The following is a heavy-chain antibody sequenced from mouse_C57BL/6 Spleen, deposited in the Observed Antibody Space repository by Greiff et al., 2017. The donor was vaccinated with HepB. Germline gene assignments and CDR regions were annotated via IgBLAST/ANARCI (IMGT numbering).Heavy chain of an antibody. CDR2: IRSKSNNYAT. D-gene: IGHD1-1*01. V-gene: IGHV10-1*01. CDR1: GFSFNTYA. Sequence: GGGLVQPKGSLKLSCAASGFSFNTYAMNWVRQAPGKGLEWVARIRSKSNNYATYYADSVKDRFTISRDDSESMLYLQMNNLKTEDTAMYYCVRQRHLLFYAMDYWGQGTSVTVSS. CDR3: VRQRHLLFYAMDY. J-gene: IGHJ4*01.